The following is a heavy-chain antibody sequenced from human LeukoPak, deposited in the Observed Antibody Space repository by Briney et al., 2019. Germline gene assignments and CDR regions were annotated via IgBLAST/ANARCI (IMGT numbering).Heavy chain of an antibody. CDR3: ARGHGYNHFDY. CDR2: IRYSGST. Sequence: SQTLSLTCTVSGGSISSGGYYWTWIRQHPGKGLEWIGYIRYSGSTSSHPSLKSRIIISVDTSENQFSLKLRSVTAADTAVYYCARGHGYNHFDYWGQGTLVTVSS. D-gene: IGHD5-24*01. CDR1: GGSISSGGYY. V-gene: IGHV4-31*03. J-gene: IGHJ4*02.